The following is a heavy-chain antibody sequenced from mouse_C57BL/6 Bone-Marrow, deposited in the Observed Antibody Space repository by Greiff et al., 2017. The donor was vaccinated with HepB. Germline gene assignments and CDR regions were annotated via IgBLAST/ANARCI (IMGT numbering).Heavy chain of an antibody. D-gene: IGHD2-2*01. V-gene: IGHV14-4*01. Sequence: VQLQQSGAELVRPGASVKLSCTASGFNIKDDYMHWVKQRPEQGLEWIGWIDPENGDTEYASKFQGKATITADTSSNTAYLQLSSLTSEDTAVYYCTFCYGYDEAYWGQGTTLTVSS. CDR3: TFCYGYDEAY. CDR1: GFNIKDDY. J-gene: IGHJ2*01. CDR2: IDPENGDT.